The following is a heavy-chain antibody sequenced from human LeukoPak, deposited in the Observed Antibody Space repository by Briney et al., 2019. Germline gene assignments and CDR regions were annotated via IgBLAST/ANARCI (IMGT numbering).Heavy chain of an antibody. CDR2: INPNSGGT. J-gene: IGHJ5*02. CDR1: GYTFTGYY. D-gene: IGHD4-17*01. Sequence: GASVKVSCKASGYTFTGYYMHWVRQAPGQGLEWMGWINPNSGGTNYARKFQGRVTMTRDTSISTAYMELSRLRSDDTAVYYCARGAHGDYFNWFDPWGQGTLVTVSS. CDR3: ARGAHGDYFNWFDP. V-gene: IGHV1-2*02.